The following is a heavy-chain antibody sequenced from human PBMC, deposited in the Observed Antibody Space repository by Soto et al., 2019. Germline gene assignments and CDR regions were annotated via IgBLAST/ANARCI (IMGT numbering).Heavy chain of an antibody. Sequence: VGSLRLSCAASGFSFNTYSMNWVRQAPGKGLEWVSYIGSSGTTIYYADSVKGRFTISRDNAKNSLYLQMNSLRDEDTAVYYCARDQYYYDSSGYSPFDYWGQGTLVTAPQ. CDR1: GFSFNTYS. CDR3: ARDQYYYDSSGYSPFDY. CDR2: IGSSGTTI. J-gene: IGHJ4*02. D-gene: IGHD3-22*01. V-gene: IGHV3-48*02.